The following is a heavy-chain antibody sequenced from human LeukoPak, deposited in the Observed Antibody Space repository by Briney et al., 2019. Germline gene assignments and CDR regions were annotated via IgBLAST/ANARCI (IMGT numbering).Heavy chain of an antibody. Sequence: GGSLRLSCAASGFTFSSYSMNWVRQAPGKGLEWVSSISSSSSYIYYADSVKGRFTISRDNAKNSLYLQMNSLRAEDTAVYYCASSSGWDPPSNYWGQGTLVTVSS. CDR3: ASSSGWDPPSNY. D-gene: IGHD6-19*01. J-gene: IGHJ4*02. CDR2: ISSSSSYI. V-gene: IGHV3-21*01. CDR1: GFTFSSYS.